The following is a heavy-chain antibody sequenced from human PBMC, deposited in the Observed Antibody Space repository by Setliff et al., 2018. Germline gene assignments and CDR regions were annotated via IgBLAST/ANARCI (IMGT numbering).Heavy chain of an antibody. CDR2: LFDGGSA. V-gene: IGHV4-38-2*02. J-gene: IGHJ3*01. D-gene: IGHD3-22*01. Sequence: SETLSLTCAVSGYSISNGFYWGWIRQSPVKGLEWIGSLFDGGSACYSPSLKSRASISLDASKNQFALKLTSATAADTAVYYCARDPHYDPTYSLPGHAFDFWGQGRMVTVSS. CDR1: GYSISNGFY. CDR3: ARDPHYDPTYSLPGHAFDF.